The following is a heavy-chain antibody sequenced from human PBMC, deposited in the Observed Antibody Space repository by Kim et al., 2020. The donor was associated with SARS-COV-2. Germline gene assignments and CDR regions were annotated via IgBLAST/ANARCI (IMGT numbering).Heavy chain of an antibody. J-gene: IGHJ4*02. Sequence: SETLSLTCTVSGGSISSSSYYWGWIRQPPGKGLEWIGSMYYTGTTFYNPSLKSRVTISADTSKKHFSLKLSSVTAADTAVYYCARHVPGSAIPPLDCWGQGTLVTVSS. CDR2: MYYTGTT. CDR1: GGSISSSSYY. V-gene: IGHV4-39*01. CDR3: ARHVPGSAIPPLDC. D-gene: IGHD2-21*02.